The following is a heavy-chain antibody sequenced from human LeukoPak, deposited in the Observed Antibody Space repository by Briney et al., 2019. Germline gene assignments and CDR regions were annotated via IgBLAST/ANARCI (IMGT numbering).Heavy chain of an antibody. CDR1: GFTFSNYW. V-gene: IGHV3-7*01. J-gene: IGHJ4*02. Sequence: GGSLRLSCAASGFTFSNYWMSWVRQAPGKGLEWVANIKQDGGEKYYVDSVKGRFTISRDNAKNSLYLQMNSLRVEDTAVYYCVIAYASSENWRFDYWGQGTLVTVSS. D-gene: IGHD2-8*01. CDR2: IKQDGGEK. CDR3: VIAYASSENWRFDY.